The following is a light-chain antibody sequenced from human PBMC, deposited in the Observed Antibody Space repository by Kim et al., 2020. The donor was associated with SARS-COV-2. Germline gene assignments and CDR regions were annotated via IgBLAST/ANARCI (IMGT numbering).Light chain of an antibody. J-gene: IGLJ2*01. Sequence: ALGPTVRITCRGVSLRRYYASWYEQKPGQAPLLVIYDKNIRPSGIPDRFSGSSSGNTASLTITGAQAEDEADYYCNSRDTISKHVVFGGGTQLTVL. V-gene: IGLV3-19*01. CDR3: NSRDTISKHVV. CDR2: DKN. CDR1: SLRRYY.